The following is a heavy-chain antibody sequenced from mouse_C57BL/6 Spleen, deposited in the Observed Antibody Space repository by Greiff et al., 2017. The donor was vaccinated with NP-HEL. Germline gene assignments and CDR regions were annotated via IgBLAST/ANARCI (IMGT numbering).Heavy chain of an antibody. D-gene: IGHD3-2*02. CDR1: GFSLTSYG. CDR2: IWGGGST. J-gene: IGHJ4*01. V-gene: IGHV2-9*01. CDR3: AKHDSSGDVPYYAMDY. Sequence: QVQLQQSGPGLVAPSQSLSITCTASGFSLTSYGVDWVRQPPGKGLEWLGAIWGGGSTNYNSAPLSSLSTSKDNSKSQVFLKMNSLQTDDTAMYYCAKHDSSGDVPYYAMDYWGQGTSVTVSS.